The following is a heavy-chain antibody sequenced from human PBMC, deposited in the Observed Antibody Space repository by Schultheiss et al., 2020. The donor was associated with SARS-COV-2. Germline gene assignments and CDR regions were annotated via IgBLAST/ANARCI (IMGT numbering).Heavy chain of an antibody. D-gene: IGHD5/OR15-5a*01. Sequence: SGPTLVKPTQTLTLTCTFSGFSLRTNGVGVGWIRQPPGKALEWLALIYWDDDKRYSPSLKSRLTITRDTSKNQVVLTMTNMDPLDTATYYCARILSTYGNYGMDVWGQGTTVTVSS. V-gene: IGHV2-5*02. CDR1: GFSLRTNGVG. J-gene: IGHJ6*02. CDR2: IYWDDDK. CDR3: ARILSTYGNYGMDV.